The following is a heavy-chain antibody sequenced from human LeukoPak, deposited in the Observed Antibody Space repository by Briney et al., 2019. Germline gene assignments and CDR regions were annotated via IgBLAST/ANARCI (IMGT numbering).Heavy chain of an antibody. CDR2: VSPKTGDG. V-gene: IGHV1-8*01. CDR1: GYSFSNFH. D-gene: IGHD2-21*02. Sequence: GASVKISCKASGYSFSNFHINWVRQASGQGLEWIGWVSPKTGDGGYALKFQGRVTMTSDTSETTVYMEVRSLTSEDTAVYYCARTPPKGDIDTRGQGTMVTVSS. J-gene: IGHJ5*02. CDR3: ARTPPKGDIDT.